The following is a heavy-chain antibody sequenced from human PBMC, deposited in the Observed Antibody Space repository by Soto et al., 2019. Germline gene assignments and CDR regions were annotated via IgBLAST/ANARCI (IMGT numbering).Heavy chain of an antibody. CDR2: NYHSGNT. V-gene: IGHV4-39*01. CDR1: GDSISSGSYY. J-gene: IGHJ4*02. Sequence: QLQLQESGPGLVQPSETLSLTCTVSGDSISSGSYYCSWIRQPPGKGLEFIGRNYHSGNTFYNPSLKSRVTISVDTSRNQFSLKLSSLTAADTAVYYCARHDPWGPLDYWGQGTLVTVSS. CDR3: ARHDPWGPLDY. D-gene: IGHD3-16*01.